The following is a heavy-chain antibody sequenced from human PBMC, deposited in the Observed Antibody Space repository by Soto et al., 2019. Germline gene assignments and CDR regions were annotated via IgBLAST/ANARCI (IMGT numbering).Heavy chain of an antibody. Sequence: GASVKVSCKASGYTFSTSGMSWLRQAPGQGLEWMGWISTYNGDTNDAPKFQDRVTMTSDTSTSTVYMELRSLRSDDTAVYYCARDQLVGAARGVIDIRGQGTKVTVSS. CDR3: ARDQLVGAARGVIDI. CDR2: ISTYNGDT. V-gene: IGHV1-18*01. D-gene: IGHD1-26*01. CDR1: GYTFSTSG. J-gene: IGHJ3*02.